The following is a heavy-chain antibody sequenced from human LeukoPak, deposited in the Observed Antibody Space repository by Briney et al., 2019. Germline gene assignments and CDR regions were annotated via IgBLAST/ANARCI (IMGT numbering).Heavy chain of an antibody. CDR3: AREDFLVWPSGVYDV. D-gene: IGHD3-3*01. CDR2: IIPILATT. CDR1: GDTFSNYA. Sequence: GASVKVSCKASGDTFSNYAVTWVRQAPGQGLEWMGGIIPILATTNYAQKFQGKVTITADDSTSTAFMEVNSLRSEDTAVYYCAREDFLVWPSGVYDVWGHGTMVTVSS. V-gene: IGHV1-69*13. J-gene: IGHJ3*01.